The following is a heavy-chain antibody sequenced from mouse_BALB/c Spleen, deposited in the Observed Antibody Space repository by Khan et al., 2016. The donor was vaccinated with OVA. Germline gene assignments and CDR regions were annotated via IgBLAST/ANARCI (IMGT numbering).Heavy chain of an antibody. Sequence: VQLQESGPGLVAPSQSLSITCTVSGFSLTSYGIHWVRPPPGKGLEWLGVIWAGGSTNYYSALMSRLSISKENSKSQVFLKMNSLQTDDTAMDYCARSDGYYEDAMDYWGQGTSVTVSS. V-gene: IGHV2-9*02. J-gene: IGHJ4*01. CDR1: GFSLTSYG. CDR2: IWAGGST. CDR3: ARSDGYYEDAMDY. D-gene: IGHD2-3*01.